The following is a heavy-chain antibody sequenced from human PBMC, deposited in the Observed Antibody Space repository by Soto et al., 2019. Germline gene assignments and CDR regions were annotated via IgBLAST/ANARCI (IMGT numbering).Heavy chain of an antibody. CDR2: ISPMSGAA. Sequence: QVQLVQSGAEMKKPGSSVKVSCQYSAGTFNTYAMNWVRQAPGQGPEWMGDISPMSGAANYAPKFQGRVTITADESTGTSYMQLSSLTSEDTALYFCAREVQVHTPAFVCRGQGTLVTVSS. D-gene: IGHD3-10*01. V-gene: IGHV1-69*19. J-gene: IGHJ4*02. CDR1: AGTFNTYA. CDR3: AREVQVHTPAFVC.